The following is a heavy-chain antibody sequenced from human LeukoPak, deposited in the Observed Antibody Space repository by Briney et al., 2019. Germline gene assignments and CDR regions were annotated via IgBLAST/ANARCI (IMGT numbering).Heavy chain of an antibody. V-gene: IGHV3-48*04. CDR1: GFTVSSYG. CDR3: ARDYDG. CDR2: ISSSSSTI. Sequence: GGSLRLSCAASGFTVSSYGMHWVRQAPGKGLEWVSYISSSSSTIYYADSVKGRFTISRDNAKNTLYLQMNSLRAEDTAVYYCARDYDGWGQGTLVTVSS. D-gene: IGHD3-16*01. J-gene: IGHJ1*01.